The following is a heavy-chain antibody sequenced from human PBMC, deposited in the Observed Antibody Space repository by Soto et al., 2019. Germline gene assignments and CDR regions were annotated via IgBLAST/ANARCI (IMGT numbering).Heavy chain of an antibody. J-gene: IGHJ4*02. CDR2: IWYDGSNK. CDR1: GFTFSSYG. D-gene: IGHD6-13*01. CDR3: ARDRSSSWPIDY. V-gene: IGHV3-33*01. Sequence: GGSLRLSCAASGFTFSSYGMHWVRQAPGKGLEWVAVIWYDGSNKYYADSVKGRFTISRDNSKNTLYLQMNSLRAEDTAVYYCARDRSSSWPIDYWGQGTLVTVSS.